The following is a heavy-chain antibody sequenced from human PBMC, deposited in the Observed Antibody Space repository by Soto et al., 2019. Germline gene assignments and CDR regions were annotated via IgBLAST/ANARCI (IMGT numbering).Heavy chain of an antibody. CDR1: GGSFSGYY. Sequence: QVQLQQWGAGLLKPSETLSLTCAVYGGSFSGYYWSWIRQPPGKGLEWIGEINHSGSTNYNPSLKSRVTISVDTSKNQFSLKMTSVTAADAAVYYCASPRQLFDPWGPGILVTVSS. J-gene: IGHJ5*02. D-gene: IGHD5-18*01. CDR2: INHSGST. V-gene: IGHV4-34*01. CDR3: ASPRQLFDP.